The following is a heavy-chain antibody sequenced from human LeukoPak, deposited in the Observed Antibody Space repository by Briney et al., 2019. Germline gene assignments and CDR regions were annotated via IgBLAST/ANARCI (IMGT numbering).Heavy chain of an antibody. CDR3: ARRGGSGRAFDY. V-gene: IGHV4-39*01. J-gene: IGHJ4*02. CDR1: GASISGGTYY. CDR2: IYYTGST. Sequence: SSETLSLTCSVSGASISGGTYYWGWIRQPPGKGLEWIGSIYYTGSTYDNPSLKSRVTISVDTSKNQFSLKLSSVTAADTAVYYCARRGGSGRAFDYWGQGTPVTVSS. D-gene: IGHD1-26*01.